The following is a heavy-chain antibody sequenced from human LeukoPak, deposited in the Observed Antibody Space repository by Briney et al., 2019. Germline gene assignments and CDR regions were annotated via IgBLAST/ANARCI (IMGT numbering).Heavy chain of an antibody. CDR2: IKQDGSEK. CDR3: ARDSNYYDSSGPGWFDP. D-gene: IGHD3-22*01. CDR1: GFTFSGYW. J-gene: IGHJ5*02. Sequence: GGSLRLSCAASGFTFSGYWMSWVRQAPGKGLDWVANIKQDGSEKYYVDSVKGRFTISRDNAKNSLYLQMNSLRAEDTAVYYCARDSNYYDSSGPGWFDPWGQGTLVTVSS. V-gene: IGHV3-7*01.